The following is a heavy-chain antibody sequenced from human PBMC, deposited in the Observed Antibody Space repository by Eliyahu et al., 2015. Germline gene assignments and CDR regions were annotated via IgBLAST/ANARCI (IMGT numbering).Heavy chain of an antibody. CDR3: ARQRRRTVGAHLLDFDS. CDR2: ILYTGSA. CDR1: GGSVSNTNYY. J-gene: IGHJ4*02. Sequence: QLQLQESGPGLVQPSETLSLTCSVSGGSVSNTNYYWGWIRQSPGKGLEWVXSILYTGSAYYTPSLQSRVTILLDTSKNQFSLKVTSVTATXTAVYFCARQRRRTVGAHLLDFDSWGQGILVTVSS. D-gene: IGHD1-26*01. V-gene: IGHV4-39*01.